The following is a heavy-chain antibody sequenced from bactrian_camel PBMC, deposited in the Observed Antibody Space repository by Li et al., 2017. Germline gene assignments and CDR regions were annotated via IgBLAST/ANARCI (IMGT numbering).Heavy chain of an antibody. J-gene: IGHJ4*01. D-gene: IGHD4*01. CDR2: LAPSGKT. Sequence: HVQLVESGGGSVQAGGSLILSCVASGYDYSDYCMGWFRQAPGKEREGVATLAPSGKTYYSDSVKGRFTIAQDKAKDTLYLQMDSLQLEDTAMYYCAADPPSSWNSEPCQIYEYFYWGQGTQVTVS. CDR3: AADPPSSWNSEPCQIYEYFY. CDR1: GYDYSDYC. V-gene: IGHV3-3*01.